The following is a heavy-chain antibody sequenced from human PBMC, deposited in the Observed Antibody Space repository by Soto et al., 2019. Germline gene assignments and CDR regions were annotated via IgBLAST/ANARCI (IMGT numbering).Heavy chain of an antibody. D-gene: IGHD3-22*01. V-gene: IGHV4-31*03. CDR2: IYYSGST. Sequence: SETLSLTCTVSGGSISSGGYYWSWIRQHPGKGLEWIGYIYYSGSTYYNPSLKSRVTISVDTSKNQFSLKLSSVTAADTAVYYCARDSSGYLYYWGQGTLVTVSS. CDR3: ARDSSGYLYY. CDR1: GGSISSGGYY. J-gene: IGHJ4*02.